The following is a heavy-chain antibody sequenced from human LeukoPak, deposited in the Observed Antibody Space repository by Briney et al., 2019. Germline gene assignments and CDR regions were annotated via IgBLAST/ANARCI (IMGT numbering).Heavy chain of an antibody. Sequence: GGSLRLSCAASGLTFSSYSMNWVRQAPGKGLEWVSYISSSSSTIYYAGSVKGRFTISRDNAKNSLYLQMNSLRAEDTAVYYCARGHTNRYHAYWGEGTLVTVSS. D-gene: IGHD1-14*01. CDR2: ISSSSSTI. CDR3: ARGHTNRYHAY. CDR1: GLTFSSYS. V-gene: IGHV3-48*01. J-gene: IGHJ4*02.